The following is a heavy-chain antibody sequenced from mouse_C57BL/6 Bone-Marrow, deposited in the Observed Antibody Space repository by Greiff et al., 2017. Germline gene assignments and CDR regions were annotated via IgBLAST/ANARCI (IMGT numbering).Heavy chain of an antibody. V-gene: IGHV1-7*01. CDR1: GYTFTSYW. J-gene: IGHJ4*01. CDR3: ARSRVTTDYAMDY. CDR2: INPSSGYT. D-gene: IGHD2-2*01. Sequence: QVQLKASGAELAKPGASVKLSCKASGYTFTSYWMHWVKQRPGQGLEWIGYINPSSGYTKYNQKFKDKATLTADKSSSTAYMQLSSLTYEDSAVYYCARSRVTTDYAMDYWGQGTSVTVSS.